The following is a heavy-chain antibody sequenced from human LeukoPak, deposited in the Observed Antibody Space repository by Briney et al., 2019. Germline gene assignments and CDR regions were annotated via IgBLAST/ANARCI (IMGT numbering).Heavy chain of an antibody. J-gene: IGHJ6*03. CDR2: LYHPDST. CDR3: ARQYDSYFYYYLDL. V-gene: IGHV4-38-2*01. CDR1: GYPINNAYY. Sequence: SETLSLTCAVSGYPINNAYYWAWIRQPPGKGLEWIGSLYHPDSTYYNPSLKSRVTMSVDTSRSQFSLKLSFVTAADTAVYYCARQYDSYFYYYLDLWGTGTTVTVSS. D-gene: IGHD2-2*01.